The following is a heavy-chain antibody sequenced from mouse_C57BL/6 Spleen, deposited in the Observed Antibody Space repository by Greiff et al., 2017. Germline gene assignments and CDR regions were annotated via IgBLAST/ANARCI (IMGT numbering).Heavy chain of an antibody. Sequence: EVKLVESGGGLVKPGGSLKLSCAASGFTFSSYTMSWVRQTPEKRLEWVAPISGGGGNAYYPDSVKGRFTISRDNAKTTLYLQMSSLRSEDTALYYCARQGYYYGSSYDAMDYWGQGTSVTVSS. V-gene: IGHV5-9*01. D-gene: IGHD1-1*01. J-gene: IGHJ4*01. CDR1: GFTFSSYT. CDR3: ARQGYYYGSSYDAMDY. CDR2: ISGGGGNA.